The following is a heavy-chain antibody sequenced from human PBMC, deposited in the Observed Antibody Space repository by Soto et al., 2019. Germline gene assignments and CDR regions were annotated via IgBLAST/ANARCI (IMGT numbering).Heavy chain of an antibody. CDR3: ATSSGSAYGLDV. CDR1: AGSISTTNW. Sequence: PSETLSLTCAVSAGSISTTNWYVWVRQPPGMGLEWIGEIYHTGTTTYNPSLKSRVTMSVDTSKNQFSLRLGFVTAADTAVYYCATSSGSAYGLDVWGPGATVTVSS. D-gene: IGHD3-10*01. CDR2: IYHTGTT. V-gene: IGHV4-4*02. J-gene: IGHJ6*02.